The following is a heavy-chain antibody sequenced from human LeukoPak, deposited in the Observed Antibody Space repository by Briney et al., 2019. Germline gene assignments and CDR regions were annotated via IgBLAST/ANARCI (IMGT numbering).Heavy chain of an antibody. J-gene: IGHJ4*02. CDR3: ARARAGAGTFFFDY. V-gene: IGHV3-53*01. CDR1: GFTVSSNY. D-gene: IGHD6-13*01. CDR2: IYSGGST. Sequence: AGGSLRLSCAASGFTVSSNYMSWVRQAAGKGLEWVSVIYSGGSTYYADSVKGRFTIPRDNSKNTLYLQMNSLRAEDTAVYYCARARAGAGTFFFDYWGQGTLVTVSS.